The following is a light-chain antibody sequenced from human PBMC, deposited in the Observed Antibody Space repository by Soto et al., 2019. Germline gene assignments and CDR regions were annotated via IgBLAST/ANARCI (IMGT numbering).Light chain of an antibody. Sequence: EIVLTQSPGTLSLSPGERATLSCRASQSVSSSYLAWYQQKPGQAPRLLIYGASSRATGIPDRFSGSGSGTDFTLTISRLDPEDFAVYYCQQRSNWPLTLGGGTKVDIK. CDR3: QQRSNWPLT. CDR1: QSVSSSY. V-gene: IGKV3D-20*02. CDR2: GAS. J-gene: IGKJ4*01.